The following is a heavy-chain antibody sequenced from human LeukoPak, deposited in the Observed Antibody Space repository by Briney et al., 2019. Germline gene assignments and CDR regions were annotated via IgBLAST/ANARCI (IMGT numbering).Heavy chain of an antibody. J-gene: IGHJ4*02. Sequence: GASVKVSFKASVYTFDKYGSSWVRQAPGRGREWMGWISGYNRYTNYAQRLQGRVIMTTDTSTSTVYMELRSLRSDDTAIYYCARDGLRSEWSYFDYWGQGTLVTVSS. V-gene: IGHV1-18*01. CDR3: ARDGLRSEWSYFDY. D-gene: IGHD3-3*01. CDR2: ISGYNRYT. CDR1: VYTFDKYG.